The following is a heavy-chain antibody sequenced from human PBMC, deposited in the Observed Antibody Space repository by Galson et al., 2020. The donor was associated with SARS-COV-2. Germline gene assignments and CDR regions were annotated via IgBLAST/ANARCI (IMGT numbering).Heavy chain of an antibody. CDR1: GYTFIDNS. Sequence: ASVTVSCKASGYTFIDNSLVWVRQAPGQGLDWMGWLNPKSGDTNYAQTFQGRVTLTRDTSIGTAYMELSGLTSDDTAVYYCARNGGGLGYWGQGTLVTVSS. J-gene: IGHJ4*02. CDR3: ARNGGGLGY. V-gene: IGHV1-2*02. CDR2: LNPKSGDT.